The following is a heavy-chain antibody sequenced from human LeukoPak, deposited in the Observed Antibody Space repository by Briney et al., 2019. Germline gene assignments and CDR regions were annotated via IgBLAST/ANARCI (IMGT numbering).Heavy chain of an antibody. Sequence: SETLSLTCTVSGGSISSSSYYWGWIRQPPGKGLEWIGSIYYSGSTYYNPSLKSRVTISVDTSKNQFSLKLSSVTAADTAVYYCASSLGWIIGGPYWFDPWGQGTLVTVSS. V-gene: IGHV4-39*07. CDR2: IYYSGST. CDR3: ASSLGWIIGGPYWFDP. D-gene: IGHD3-16*01. CDR1: GGSISSSSYY. J-gene: IGHJ5*02.